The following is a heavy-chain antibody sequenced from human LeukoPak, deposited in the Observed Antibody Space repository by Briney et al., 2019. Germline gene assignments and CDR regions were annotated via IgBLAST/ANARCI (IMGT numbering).Heavy chain of an antibody. CDR2: ISAYNGNT. Sequence: ASVKVSCKASGYTFTSYGISWVRQAPGQGLEWMGWISAYNGNTNYAQKLQGRVTMTTDTSTSTAYMEVRSLRSDDTAVYYCARYRIAPTILTGYYYYYGMDVWGQGTTVTVSS. CDR1: GYTFTSYG. J-gene: IGHJ6*02. V-gene: IGHV1-18*01. CDR3: ARYRIAPTILTGYYYYYGMDV. D-gene: IGHD2-15*01.